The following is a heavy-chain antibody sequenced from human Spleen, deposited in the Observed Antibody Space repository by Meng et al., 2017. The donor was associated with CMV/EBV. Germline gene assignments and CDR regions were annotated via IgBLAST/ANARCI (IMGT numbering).Heavy chain of an antibody. CDR1: GGSFSGYY. CDR3: ARSRWSAGNAFLFDY. D-gene: IGHD1-1*01. CDR2: INHSGST. V-gene: IGHV4-34*01. Sequence: GQLRLWGAGLLKPSETLSLTCAVYGGSFSGYYWSWIRQPPGKGLEWIGEINHSGSTNYNPSLKSRVTISVDTSKNQFSLKLSSVTAADTAVYYCARSRWSAGNAFLFDYWGQGTLVTVSS. J-gene: IGHJ4*02.